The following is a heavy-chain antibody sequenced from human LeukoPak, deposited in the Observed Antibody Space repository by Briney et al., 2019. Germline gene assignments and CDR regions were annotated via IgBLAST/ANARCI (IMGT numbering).Heavy chain of an antibody. V-gene: IGHV4-39*01. D-gene: IGHD2-2*01. J-gene: IGHJ3*02. CDR2: IYYSGNT. CDR1: GGSIRSTNYY. Sequence: PSETLSLTCTVSGGSIRSTNYYWGWIRQPPGKGLEWIESIYYSGNTYYNPSLKSRVTISVDTSKNQFSLKLSSVTAADTAVYYCARHPLYCSSPSCYQAFDIWGQGTMVTVSS. CDR3: ARHPLYCSSPSCYQAFDI.